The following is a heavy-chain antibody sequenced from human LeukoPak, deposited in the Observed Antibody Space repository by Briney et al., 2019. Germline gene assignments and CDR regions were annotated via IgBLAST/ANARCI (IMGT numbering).Heavy chain of an antibody. J-gene: IGHJ4*02. Sequence: GSLRLSCAASGFTFSSYGMSWIRQPPGKGLEWIGEINHSGSTNYNPSLKSRVTISVDTSKNQFSLKLSSVTAADTAVYYCARQVPFYCGGDCSDYWGQGTLVTVSS. CDR1: GFTFSSYG. D-gene: IGHD2-21*02. CDR3: ARQVPFYCGGDCSDY. CDR2: INHSGST. V-gene: IGHV4-34*01.